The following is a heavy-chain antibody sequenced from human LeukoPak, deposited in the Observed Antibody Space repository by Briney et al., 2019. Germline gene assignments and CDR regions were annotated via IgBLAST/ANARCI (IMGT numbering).Heavy chain of an antibody. Sequence: SETLSLTCTVSGDSISSGGYYWSWIRQHPGKGLEWIGYIYSSGSTYYNPSPKSRVTISLDTSKNQFSLKLSSVTAADTAVYYCARTDSSGYYSHHWGQGTLVSVSS. CDR1: GDSISSGGYY. J-gene: IGHJ1*01. D-gene: IGHD3-22*01. CDR2: IYSSGST. CDR3: ARTDSSGYYSHH. V-gene: IGHV4-31*03.